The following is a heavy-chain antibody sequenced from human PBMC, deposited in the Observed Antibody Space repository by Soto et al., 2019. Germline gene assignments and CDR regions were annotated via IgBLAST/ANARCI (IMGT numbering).Heavy chain of an antibody. CDR1: GFTFSSYA. J-gene: IGHJ4*02. V-gene: IGHV3-30-3*01. CDR3: ARDYSVTGTTSGVL. Sequence: PGGSLRLSCAASGFTFSSYAMHWVRQAPGKGLEWVAVISYDGSNKYYADSVKGRFTISRDNSKNTLYLQMNSLRAEDTAVYYCARDYSVTGTTSGVLWGQGTLVTVSS. CDR2: ISYDGSNK. D-gene: IGHD1-7*01.